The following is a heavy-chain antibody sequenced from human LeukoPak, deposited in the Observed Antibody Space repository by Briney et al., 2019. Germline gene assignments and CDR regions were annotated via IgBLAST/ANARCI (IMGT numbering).Heavy chain of an antibody. J-gene: IGHJ4*02. V-gene: IGHV3-74*01. Sequence: GGSLRLSCAASGFTFSSYWMHWVRQAPGKGLVWVSLLNSDGTSTFYADSVRGRFTISRDNAKNTLYLQMNSLRAEDKAVYYCARKGSGNYYVDYWGQGTLVTVSS. D-gene: IGHD1-26*01. CDR2: LNSDGTST. CDR3: ARKGSGNYYVDY. CDR1: GFTFSSYW.